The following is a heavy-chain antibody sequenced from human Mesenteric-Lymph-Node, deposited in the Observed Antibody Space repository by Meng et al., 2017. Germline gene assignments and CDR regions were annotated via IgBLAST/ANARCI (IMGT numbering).Heavy chain of an antibody. J-gene: IGHJ3*02. V-gene: IGHV4-39*07. CDR2: INHSGST. CDR3: ARLHVLRSFPSAFDI. Sequence: SETLSLTCTVSGGSISSGGYYWSWIRQPPGKGLEWIGEINHSGSTNYNPSLKSRVTISVDTSKNQFSLKLSSVTAADTAVYYCARLHVLRSFPSAFDIWGQGTMVTVSS. D-gene: IGHD3-3*01. CDR1: GGSISSGGYY.